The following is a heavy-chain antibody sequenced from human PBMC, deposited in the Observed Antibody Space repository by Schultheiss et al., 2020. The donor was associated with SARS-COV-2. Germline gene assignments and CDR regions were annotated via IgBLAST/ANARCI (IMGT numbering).Heavy chain of an antibody. Sequence: GGSLRLSCAASGFTFSNAWMSWVRLVPGEGLEWVSSISGSGGSTYYADSVKGRFTISRDNSKNTLYLQMNSLRAEDTAVYYCAKTTQEWLEDYWGQGTLVTVSS. CDR1: GFTFSNAW. J-gene: IGHJ4*02. CDR3: AKTTQEWLEDY. CDR2: ISGSGGST. V-gene: IGHV3-23*01. D-gene: IGHD6-19*01.